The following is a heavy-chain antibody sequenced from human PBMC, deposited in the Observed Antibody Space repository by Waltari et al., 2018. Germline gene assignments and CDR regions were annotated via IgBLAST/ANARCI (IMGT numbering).Heavy chain of an antibody. D-gene: IGHD2-21*01. Sequence: EMQLVESGGGLVQRGGSLRLPCATSGITVSSYVMDWVRQVSGKGPVWVARVNSDGSRISYVASVRGRFTISIDNAKDTLYLQMNNLGVEDTAVYYCAILPPGYWGQGTLVTVSS. J-gene: IGHJ4*02. CDR2: VNSDGSRI. V-gene: IGHV3-74*01. CDR3: AILPPGY. CDR1: GITVSSYV.